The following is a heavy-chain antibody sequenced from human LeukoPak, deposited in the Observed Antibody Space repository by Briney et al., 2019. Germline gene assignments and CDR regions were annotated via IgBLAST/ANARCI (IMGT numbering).Heavy chain of an antibody. J-gene: IGHJ5*02. CDR2: INHSGST. D-gene: IGHD3-3*01. Sequence: SETLSLTCAVYGGSFSGYYWSWIRQPPGKGLEWIGEINHSGSTNYNPSLKSRVTISVDTSKDQFSLKLSSVTAADTAVYYCARGRPHYDFWSGYPHNWFDPWGQGTLVTVSS. V-gene: IGHV4-34*01. CDR3: ARGRPHYDFWSGYPHNWFDP. CDR1: GGSFSGYY.